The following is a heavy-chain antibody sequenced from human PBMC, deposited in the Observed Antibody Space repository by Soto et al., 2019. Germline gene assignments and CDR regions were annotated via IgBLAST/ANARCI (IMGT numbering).Heavy chain of an antibody. CDR2: IIPIFGTA. Sequence: GASVKVSCKASGGTFSSYAISCVRQAPGQGLEWMGGIIPIFGTANYAQKFQGRVTITADESTSTAYMELSSLRSEDTAVYYCAIHSGSYYPFDYWGQGTLVTVSS. J-gene: IGHJ4*02. CDR3: AIHSGSYYPFDY. D-gene: IGHD1-26*01. V-gene: IGHV1-69*13. CDR1: GGTFSSYA.